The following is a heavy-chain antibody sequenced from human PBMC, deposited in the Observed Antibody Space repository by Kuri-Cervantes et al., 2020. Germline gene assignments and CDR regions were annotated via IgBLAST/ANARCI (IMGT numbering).Heavy chain of an antibody. J-gene: IGHJ3*02. Sequence: SVKVSCKASGGTFSSYTISWVRQAPGQGLEWMGRIIPILGIANYAQKFQGRVTITADKSTSTAYMELSSLRSEDTAVYYCARDQQLVWVAFDIWGQGTMVTVSS. V-gene: IGHV1-69*04. D-gene: IGHD6-13*01. CDR1: GGTFSSYT. CDR3: ARDQQLVWVAFDI. CDR2: IIPILGIA.